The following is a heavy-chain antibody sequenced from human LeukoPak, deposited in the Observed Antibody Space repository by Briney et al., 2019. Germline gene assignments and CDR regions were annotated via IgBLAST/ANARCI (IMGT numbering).Heavy chain of an antibody. CDR2: INPNSGGT. J-gene: IGHJ3*02. V-gene: IGHV1-2*02. CDR3: ARCPISGHIVVVPASQTNDAFDI. D-gene: IGHD2-2*01. CDR1: GYTFTGYY. Sequence: ASVKVSCKASGYTFTGYYMHWVRQAPGQGLEWMGSINPNSGGTNYAQKFQGRVTMTRDTSISTAYMELSRLRSDDTAVYYCARCPISGHIVVVPASQTNDAFDIWGQGTMVTVSS.